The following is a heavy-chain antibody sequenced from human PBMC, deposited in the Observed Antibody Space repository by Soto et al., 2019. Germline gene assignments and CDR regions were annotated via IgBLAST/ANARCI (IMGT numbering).Heavy chain of an antibody. V-gene: IGHV5-10-1*01. CDR2: IDPTDSYT. J-gene: IGHJ5*02. CDR3: AARGGYNENWFDP. CDR1: GYSFTSHW. D-gene: IGHD5-12*01. Sequence: GESLKISCKGSGYSFTSHWISWVRQMPGKGLEWMGRIDPTDSYTNYSPSFQGHVTISADKSISTAYLQWSSLKASDTAMYYCAARGGYNENWFDPWGQGTLVTVSS.